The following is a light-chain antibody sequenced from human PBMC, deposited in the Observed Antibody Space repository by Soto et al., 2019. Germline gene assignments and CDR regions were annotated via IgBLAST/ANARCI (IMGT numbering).Light chain of an antibody. CDR2: TAS. Sequence: DIQVSQSTSTLSASVGDRVTLTCRASQTISRWLAWYQQKPGKAPRLLIYTASTLESGVPSRFSASGSGTEFTLTISSLHPDDFATYYCQEYNNYWTFGQGTKVDI. CDR1: QTISRW. CDR3: QEYNNYWT. V-gene: IGKV1-5*01. J-gene: IGKJ1*01.